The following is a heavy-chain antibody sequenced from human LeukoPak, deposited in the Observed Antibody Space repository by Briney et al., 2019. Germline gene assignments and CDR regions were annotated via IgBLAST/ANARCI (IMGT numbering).Heavy chain of an antibody. J-gene: IGHJ6*02. Sequence: PSETLSLTCTVSGGSISSYYWSWIRQPPGKGLGWIGYIYCSGSTNYNPSLKSRVTISVDTSKNQFSLKLSSVTAADTAVYYCARGLGYCSSTSCLRGVYYYGMDVWGQGTTVTVSS. D-gene: IGHD2-2*01. CDR2: IYCSGST. CDR3: ARGLGYCSSTSCLRGVYYYGMDV. V-gene: IGHV4-59*01. CDR1: GGSISSYY.